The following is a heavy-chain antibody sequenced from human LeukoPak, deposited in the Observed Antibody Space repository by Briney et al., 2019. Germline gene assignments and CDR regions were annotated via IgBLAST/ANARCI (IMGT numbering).Heavy chain of an antibody. CDR1: GYTFTSYG. CDR3: ARGDYGGGFDY. D-gene: IGHD4-23*01. CDR2: ISSYNGDT. Sequence: ASVKLSCKASGYTFTSYGITWVRQSPGQELEWMGWISSYNGDTKYAQKVQGRVTVTTDTSTSTAYMELRSLSLDDTAVYYCARGDYGGGFDYWGQGTLVTVSS. J-gene: IGHJ4*02. V-gene: IGHV1-18*01.